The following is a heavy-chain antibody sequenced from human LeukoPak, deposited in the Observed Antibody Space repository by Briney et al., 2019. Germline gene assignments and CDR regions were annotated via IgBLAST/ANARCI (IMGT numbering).Heavy chain of an antibody. Sequence: RGESLKISCEASGYRFTNYWIGWVRQMPGKGLEWMGIIYPGDSDTRYSPSSQGQVTISADKSISTAYLQWSSLKASDTAVYYCARWAATGIGLDYWGQGTLVTVSS. J-gene: IGHJ4*02. CDR3: ARWAATGIGLDY. V-gene: IGHV5-51*01. CDR2: IYPGDSDT. D-gene: IGHD6-13*01. CDR1: GYRFTNYW.